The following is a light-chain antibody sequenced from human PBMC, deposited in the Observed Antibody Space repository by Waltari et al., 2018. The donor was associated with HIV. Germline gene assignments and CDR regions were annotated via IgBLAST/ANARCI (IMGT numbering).Light chain of an antibody. CDR2: WAT. CDR1: QSLLYSSNNRNY. J-gene: IGKJ2*03. CDR3: QQYYSLYS. V-gene: IGKV4-1*01. Sequence: DIVMTQSPESLAVSLGERATINCKSSQSLLYSSNNRNYLAWYQQKPGQSPKLLIYWATTRESGVPDRFIGGGSGTDFTLTITSLQAEDVAVYYCQQYYSLYSFGPGTKLEIK.